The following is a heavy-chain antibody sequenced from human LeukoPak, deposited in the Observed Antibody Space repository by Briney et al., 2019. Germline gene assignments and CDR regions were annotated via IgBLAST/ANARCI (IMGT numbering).Heavy chain of an antibody. Sequence: PSETLSLTCTVSGGSLSSYYWNWIRQPAGKGLEWIGRIYTSGSTNYNPSLKSRVTMSVDTSKNQFSLKLSSVTAADTAVYYCARDKSRTYGSADAFDIWGQGTMVTVSS. V-gene: IGHV4-4*07. CDR3: ARDKSRTYGSADAFDI. D-gene: IGHD3-10*01. CDR2: IYTSGST. CDR1: GGSLSSYY. J-gene: IGHJ3*02.